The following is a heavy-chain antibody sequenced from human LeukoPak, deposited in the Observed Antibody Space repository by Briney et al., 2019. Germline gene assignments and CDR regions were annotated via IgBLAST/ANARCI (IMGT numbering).Heavy chain of an antibody. CDR2: ISSSSSYI. J-gene: IGHJ4*02. CDR1: GFTFSSYS. CDR3: ARGREVAAGPPFDY. D-gene: IGHD6-6*01. Sequence: GGSLRLSCAASGFTFSSYSMNWVRQAPGKGLEWVSSISSSSSYIYYADSVKGRFTISRDNAKNSLYLQMNSLRAEDTAVYYCARGREVAAGPPFDYWGQGTLVTVSS. V-gene: IGHV3-21*01.